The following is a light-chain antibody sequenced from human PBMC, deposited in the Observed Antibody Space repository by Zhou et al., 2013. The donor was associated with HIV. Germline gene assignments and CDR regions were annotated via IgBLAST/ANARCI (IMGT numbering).Light chain of an antibody. CDR1: QSISTW. CDR3: QEYDTYSRA. CDR2: KAS. J-gene: IGKJ1*01. Sequence: DIQMTQSPSTLSASVGDRVTITCRASQSISTWVAWYQQHPGKAPNLLIYKASTLESGVPARFSGSGSGTEFTLTITSLQPDDSATYYCQEYDTYSRAFGQGTKVEIK. V-gene: IGKV1-5*03.